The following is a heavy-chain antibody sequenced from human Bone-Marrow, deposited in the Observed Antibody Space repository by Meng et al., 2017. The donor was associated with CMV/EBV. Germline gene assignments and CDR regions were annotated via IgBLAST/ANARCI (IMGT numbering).Heavy chain of an antibody. V-gene: IGHV1-69*10. CDR3: ARWDIVVVPAAPDGMDV. Sequence: SVKVSCKASGGTFSRYAFSWVRQAPGQGLEWMGGIIPMIDKAHYAQKFQGTVTITADKSTSTAYMELRSLRSDDTAVYYCARWDIVVVPAAPDGMDVWGQGTTVPVSS. CDR2: IIPMIDKA. J-gene: IGHJ6*02. CDR1: GGTFSRYA. D-gene: IGHD2-2*01.